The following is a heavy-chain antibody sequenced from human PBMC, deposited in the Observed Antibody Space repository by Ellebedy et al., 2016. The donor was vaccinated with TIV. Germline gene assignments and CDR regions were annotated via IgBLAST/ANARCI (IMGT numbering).Heavy chain of an antibody. CDR1: GFTFADYA. CDR2: IRSEAYGGTT. D-gene: IGHD2-2*01. V-gene: IGHV3-49*03. Sequence: GESLKISCTASGFTFADYAMSWFRQAPGKGLEWVGFIRSEAYGGTTEYAASVKGRFTISRDDSKTIAYLQMNSLKTEDTAVYCCSRDVAWISTSTSAFDYWGQGTLVTVSS. CDR3: SRDVAWISTSTSAFDY. J-gene: IGHJ4*02.